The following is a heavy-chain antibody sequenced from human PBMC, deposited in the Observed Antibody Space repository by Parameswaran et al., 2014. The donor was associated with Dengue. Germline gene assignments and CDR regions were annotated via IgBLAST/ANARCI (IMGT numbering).Heavy chain of an antibody. CDR3: ARDHSSSSTY. Sequence: WIRQPPGKGLEWVSVIYSGGSTYYADSVKGRFTISRDNSKNTLYLQMNSLRAEDTAVYYCARDHSSSSTYWGQGTLVTVSS. D-gene: IGHD6-6*01. J-gene: IGHJ4*02. V-gene: IGHV3-53*05. CDR2: IYSGGST.